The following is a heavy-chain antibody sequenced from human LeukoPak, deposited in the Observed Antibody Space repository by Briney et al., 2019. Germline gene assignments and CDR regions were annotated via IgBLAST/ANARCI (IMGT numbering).Heavy chain of an antibody. CDR2: INHSGST. CDR1: GGSFSGYY. V-gene: IGHV4-34*01. Sequence: PSETLSLTCAVYGGSFSGYYWSWIRQPPGKGLEWIGEINHSGSTNYNPSLKSRVTISVDTSKNQFSLKLSSVTAADTAVYYCARGHRRSSWSTVSYYYYGMDVWGQGTTVTVS. J-gene: IGHJ6*02. D-gene: IGHD6-13*01. CDR3: ARGHRRSSWSTVSYYYYGMDV.